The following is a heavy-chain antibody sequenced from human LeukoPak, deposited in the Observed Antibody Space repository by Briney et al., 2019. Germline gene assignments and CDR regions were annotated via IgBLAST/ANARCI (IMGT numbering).Heavy chain of an antibody. Sequence: GGSLRLSCAASGFTLSSYWMSWVRQAPGRGLEWLANIKEDGSEKYYVDSVKGRFTISRDNAKNSLYLQMNSLRAEDTAVYYCSRLRGDSWGQGTLVTVSS. V-gene: IGHV3-7*03. CDR1: GFTLSSYW. J-gene: IGHJ4*02. CDR3: SRLRGDS. CDR2: IKEDGSEK.